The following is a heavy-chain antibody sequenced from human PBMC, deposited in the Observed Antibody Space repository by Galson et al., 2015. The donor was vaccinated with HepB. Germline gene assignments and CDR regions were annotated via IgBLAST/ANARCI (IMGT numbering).Heavy chain of an antibody. CDR2: IFSSDKK. CDR1: GFSLRSGGMG. V-gene: IGHV2-26*01. Sequence: PALVKPTQTLTLTCTVPGFSLRSGGMGVSWIRQPPGKALEWLAHIFSSDKKSYSTSLKSRLTISKDTSTSQVVLTMTNMDPVDTATYYCARNVVSSSWYTAFDLWGQGTMVTVSS. J-gene: IGHJ3*01. D-gene: IGHD6-13*01. CDR3: ARNVVSSSWYTAFDL.